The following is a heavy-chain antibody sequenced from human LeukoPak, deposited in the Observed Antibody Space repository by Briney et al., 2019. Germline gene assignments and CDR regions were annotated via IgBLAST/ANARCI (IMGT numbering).Heavy chain of an antibody. J-gene: IGHJ3*02. CDR1: GSTFSGYS. V-gene: IGHV3-48*01. CDR3: ATDREDYDSSGYYLSDAFDI. D-gene: IGHD3-22*01. CDR2: ISSSTTTI. Sequence: PGGSLRLSCAVSGSTFSGYSMKWVRQAPGKGLEWVSYISSSTTTIYHADSVKGRFTVSRDNAKNSLYLQMDSLRVEDTAVYYCATDREDYDSSGYYLSDAFDIRGQGTRVSVSS.